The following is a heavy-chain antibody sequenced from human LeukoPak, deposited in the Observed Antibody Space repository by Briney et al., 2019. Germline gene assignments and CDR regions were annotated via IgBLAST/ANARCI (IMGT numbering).Heavy chain of an antibody. CDR1: GYTFTSYG. CDR3: AGNGSYLGAGLLDY. J-gene: IGHJ4*02. Sequence: GASVKVSCKASGYTFTSYGISWVRQAPGQGLEWMGWISAYNGNTNYAQKLQGRVTMTTDTSTSTAYMELRSLRSDDTAVYYCAGNGSYLGAGLLDYWGQGTLVTVSS. CDR2: ISAYNGNT. V-gene: IGHV1-18*01. D-gene: IGHD1-26*01.